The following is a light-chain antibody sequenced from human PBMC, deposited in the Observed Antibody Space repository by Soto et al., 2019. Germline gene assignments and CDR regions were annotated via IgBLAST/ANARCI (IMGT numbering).Light chain of an antibody. CDR1: QSVGSN. CDR3: HQYNNWPRT. V-gene: IGKV3D-15*01. CDR2: DTS. Sequence: EIVLTQSPGTLSLSPGERATLSCRASQSVGSNLAWYQQKPGQAPRLLIYDTSTRATGIPVRFSGSGFGTEFTLTISSLQSEDFAVYFCHQYNNWPRTFGQGTKVDIK. J-gene: IGKJ1*01.